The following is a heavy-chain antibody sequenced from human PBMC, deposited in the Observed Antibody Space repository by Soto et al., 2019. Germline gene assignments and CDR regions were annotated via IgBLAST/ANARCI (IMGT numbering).Heavy chain of an antibody. Sequence: GGSLRLSCAASGFTVSSNYMSWVRQAPGKGLEWVSVIYSGGSTYYADSVKGRFTISRHNSKNTLYLQMNSLRAEDTAVYYCARYGSGSYLDYYYYYMDVWGKGTTVTVSS. CDR3: ARYGSGSYLDYYYYYMDV. CDR1: GFTVSSNY. J-gene: IGHJ6*03. CDR2: IYSGGST. V-gene: IGHV3-53*04. D-gene: IGHD3-10*01.